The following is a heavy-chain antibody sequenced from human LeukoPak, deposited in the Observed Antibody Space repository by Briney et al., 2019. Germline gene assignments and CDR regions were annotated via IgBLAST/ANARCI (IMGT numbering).Heavy chain of an antibody. CDR3: ARLVIGYCSGGSCSGRGWFDP. V-gene: IGHV4-59*08. CDR1: GGSISSYY. CDR2: IYYSGST. D-gene: IGHD2-15*01. J-gene: IGHJ5*02. Sequence: SETLSLTCTVSGGSISSYYWSWIRQPAGKGLEWIGYIYYSGSTNYNPSLKSRVTISVDTSKNQFSLKLSSVTAADTAVYYCARLVIGYCSGGSCSGRGWFDPWGQGTLVTVSS.